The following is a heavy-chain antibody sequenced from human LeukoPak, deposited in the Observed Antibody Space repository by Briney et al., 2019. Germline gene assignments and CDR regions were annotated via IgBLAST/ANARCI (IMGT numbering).Heavy chain of an antibody. CDR3: ARGPLITKIVVVIPSYYGMDV. CDR2: INPNGGGT. D-gene: IGHD3-22*01. Sequence: GASVKVSCKASGYTFTGYYMHWVRQAPGQGLEWMGWINPNGGGTNYTQKFQGWVTMTRDTSISTAYMELSRLRSDDTAVYYCARGPLITKIVVVIPSYYGMDVWGQGTTVTVSS. J-gene: IGHJ6*02. CDR1: GYTFTGYY. V-gene: IGHV1-2*04.